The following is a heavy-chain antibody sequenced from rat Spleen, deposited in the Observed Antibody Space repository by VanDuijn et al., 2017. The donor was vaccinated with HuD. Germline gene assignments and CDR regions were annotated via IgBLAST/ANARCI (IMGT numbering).Heavy chain of an antibody. Sequence: QVQLKESGPGLVQPSQTLSLTCTVSGFSLTSNGVSWVRQPPGKGLEWMGVIWTGGSTAYNSLLKSRLSITRDISKDQVFLKIYRLQTEDTGIYFCTREGHTMDRATYWFAYWGQGTLVTVSS. D-gene: IGHD1-9*01. J-gene: IGHJ3*01. CDR2: IWTGGST. V-gene: IGHV2-43*01. CDR3: TREGHTMDRATYWFAY. CDR1: GFSLTSNG.